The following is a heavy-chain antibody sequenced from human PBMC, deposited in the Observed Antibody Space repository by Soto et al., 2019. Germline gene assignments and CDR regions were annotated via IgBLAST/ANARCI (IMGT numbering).Heavy chain of an antibody. CDR3: ARHGDVHGPHY. J-gene: IGHJ4*02. CDR2: IYSSGST. D-gene: IGHD3-3*01. V-gene: IGHV4-39*01. CDR1: GGSISSSSYY. Sequence: SSETLSLTCTVSGGSISSSSYYWGWIRQPPGKGLEWIGAIYSSGSTYYNPSLKSRVTISVDTSKNQFSLKLNSVTAADTAVFYCARHGDVHGPHYWGQGTLVTVSS.